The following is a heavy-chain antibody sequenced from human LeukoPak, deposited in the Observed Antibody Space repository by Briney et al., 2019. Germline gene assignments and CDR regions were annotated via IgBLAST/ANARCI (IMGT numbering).Heavy chain of an antibody. D-gene: IGHD3-9*01. CDR3: ARGGGPRITIFESSGCHYGMDV. CDR2: IYYSGST. J-gene: IGHJ6*04. CDR1: GGSISSGDYY. V-gene: IGHV4-30-4*01. Sequence: SETLSLTCTVSGGSISSGDYYWSWIRQPPGKGLEWIGYIYYSGSTYYNPSLKSRVTISVDTSKNQFSLKLSSVTAADTAVYYCARGGGPRITIFESSGCHYGMDVWGKGTTVTVSS.